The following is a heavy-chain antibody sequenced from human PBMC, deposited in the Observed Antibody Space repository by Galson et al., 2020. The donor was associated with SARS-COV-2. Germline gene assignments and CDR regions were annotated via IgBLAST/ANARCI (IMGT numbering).Heavy chain of an antibody. Sequence: SETLSLTCTVSGGSISNYYWNWIRQPPGKGLEWIGNIYHSGSTNYNPSLKSRVTISEDTSKNQFSLKLSSVTAADTAVYYCARAAAGRSGYYEVYYYYMDAWGKGTTVTVSS. V-gene: IGHV4-59*01. J-gene: IGHJ6*03. CDR1: GGSISNYY. D-gene: IGHD3-3*01. CDR3: ARAAAGRSGYYEVYYYYMDA. CDR2: IYHSGST.